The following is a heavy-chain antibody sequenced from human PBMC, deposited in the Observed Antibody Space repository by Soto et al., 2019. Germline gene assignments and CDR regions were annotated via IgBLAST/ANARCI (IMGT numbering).Heavy chain of an antibody. D-gene: IGHD3-10*01. J-gene: IGHJ3*02. CDR1: GFTFRSSW. Sequence: EVQLAESGGGLVQPGGSLSLSCEASGFTFRSSWMSWVRQAPGKGLEWVSYIKPDGSETYYVDSVRGRFTISRDNAKNSLYLQMNSLRAEDTALYYCARDPSFGAFDIWGQGTMVTVSA. CDR3: ARDPSFGAFDI. V-gene: IGHV3-7*01. CDR2: IKPDGSET.